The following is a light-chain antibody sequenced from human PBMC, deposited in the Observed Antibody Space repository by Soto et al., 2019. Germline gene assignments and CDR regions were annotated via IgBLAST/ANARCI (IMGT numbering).Light chain of an antibody. CDR1: SSDVGSYYL. Sequence: QSALTQPASVSGSPGQSITISCTGTSSDVGSYYLVSWYQQHPGKAPKLIIYEVAKRPSGVSNRFSGSKSDNTASLTISGLQAEDEADYYCCSYAGPISFKIFGGGTKVTVL. CDR2: EVA. V-gene: IGLV2-23*02. CDR3: CSYAGPISFKI. J-gene: IGLJ2*01.